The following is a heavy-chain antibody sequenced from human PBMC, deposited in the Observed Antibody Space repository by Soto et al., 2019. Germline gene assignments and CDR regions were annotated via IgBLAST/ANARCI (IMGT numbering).Heavy chain of an antibody. D-gene: IGHD6-19*01. Sequence: PGGSLRLSCAASGFTFSYYGMHWVRQAPGKGLEWVAVVSNDGRNTHYADYVKGPSKISRDSSKNTVSLEIKSLRAEDTAVYYCAKGGRQWMVTSDFNYWGQGALVTVSS. CDR3: AKGGRQWMVTSDFNY. J-gene: IGHJ4*02. V-gene: IGHV3-30*18. CDR1: GFTFSYYG. CDR2: VSNDGRNT.